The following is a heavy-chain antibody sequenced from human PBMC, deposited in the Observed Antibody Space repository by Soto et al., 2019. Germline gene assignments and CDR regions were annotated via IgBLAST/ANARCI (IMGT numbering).Heavy chain of an antibody. CDR3: ARFPSAAGYYYYGMDV. D-gene: IGHD6-13*01. CDR2: INHSGST. V-gene: IGHV4-34*01. J-gene: IGHJ6*02. CDR1: GGSFSGYY. Sequence: SETLSLTCAVYGGSFSGYYWSWIRQPPGKGLEWIGEINHSGSTNYNPSLKSRVTISVDTSKNQFSLKLSSVTAADTAVYYCARFPSAAGYYYYGMDVWGQGTTVTVSS.